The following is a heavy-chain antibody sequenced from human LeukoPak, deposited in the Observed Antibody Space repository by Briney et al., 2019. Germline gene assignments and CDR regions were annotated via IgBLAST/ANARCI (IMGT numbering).Heavy chain of an antibody. CDR3: ARGVTMIVVVIHDWYFDL. D-gene: IGHD3-22*01. Sequence: SETLSLTCTVSGGSISSSSYYWGWIRQPPGKGLEWIGSIYYTRSTYYNPSLKSRVTISVDTSKNRFSLKLTSVTAADTAVYYCARGVTMIVVVIHDWYFDLWGRGTLVTVSS. J-gene: IGHJ2*01. CDR1: GGSISSSSYY. CDR2: IYYTRST. V-gene: IGHV4-39*01.